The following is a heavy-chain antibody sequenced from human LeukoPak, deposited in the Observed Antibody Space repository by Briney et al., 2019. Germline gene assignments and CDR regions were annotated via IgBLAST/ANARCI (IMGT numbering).Heavy chain of an antibody. CDR1: GGSISSSSYY. J-gene: IGHJ4*02. D-gene: IGHD3-10*01. V-gene: IGHV4-39*07. CDR3: ARGDYYARGAHYTAGTYYALDY. CDR2: IYYSGST. Sequence: SETLSLTCTVSGGSISSSSYYWGWIRQPPGKGLEWIGSIYYSGSTYYNPSLKSRVTISVDTSKNQFSLRLSSVTAADTAVYYCARGDYYARGAHYTAGTYYALDYWGQGSLVTVSS.